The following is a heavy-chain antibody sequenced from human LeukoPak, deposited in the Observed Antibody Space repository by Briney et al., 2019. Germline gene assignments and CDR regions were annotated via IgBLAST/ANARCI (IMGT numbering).Heavy chain of an antibody. Sequence: SETLSLTCTVSGGSIINYFWSWIRQPPGRGLEWIGYIYYSGSTNYNPSLKSRVTISVDTSKNQFSLKLSSVTAADTAVYYCARGDFSNGFDPWGQGTLVTVSS. CDR2: IYYSGST. CDR1: GGSIINYF. V-gene: IGHV4-59*01. J-gene: IGHJ5*02. D-gene: IGHD3-3*01. CDR3: ARGDFSNGFDP.